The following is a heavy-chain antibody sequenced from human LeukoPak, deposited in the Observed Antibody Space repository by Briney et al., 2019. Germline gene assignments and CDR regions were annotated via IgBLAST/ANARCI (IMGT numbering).Heavy chain of an antibody. V-gene: IGHV4-59*01. D-gene: IGHD2-2*01. CDR3: ARVGVVPPYYFDY. J-gene: IGHJ4*02. CDR2: IYYSGST. Sequence: SETLSLTCTVSGGSISSYYWSWIRQPPGKGLEWIGYIYYSGSTNYNPSLKSRVTISVDTSKNQFSLKLSSVTAADTAAYYCARVGVVPPYYFDYWGQGTLVTVSS. CDR1: GGSISSYY.